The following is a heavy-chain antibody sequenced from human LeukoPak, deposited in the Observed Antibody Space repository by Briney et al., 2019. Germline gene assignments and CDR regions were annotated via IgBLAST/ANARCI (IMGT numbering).Heavy chain of an antibody. CDR3: ATSGSYYDPFDY. Sequence: KTSESLSLTCSFPVYPISSQYYWAWLRQPPGKGVEWLGCNYHRESTSYNPSLKGRVHRSVDTSKNQFPLKLSSVTAADTAVYYCATSGSYYDPFDYWGQGSLVTVSS. J-gene: IGHJ4*02. D-gene: IGHD1-26*01. CDR2: NYHREST. V-gene: IGHV4-38-2*01. CDR1: VYPISSQYY.